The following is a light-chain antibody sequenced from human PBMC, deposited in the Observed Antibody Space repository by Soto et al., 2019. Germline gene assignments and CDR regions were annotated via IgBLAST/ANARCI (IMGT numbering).Light chain of an antibody. J-gene: IGKJ4*01. CDR3: QQYNDWPLT. Sequence: EIVMTQSPVTLSVSPGERATLSCRASQSVSSNLAWYQKKPGQAPRLLIDGASIRATGIPARFSGSGSGTEFTLTISRLQSEDFAVYYCQQYNDWPLTFGGGTKWIS. CDR1: QSVSSN. CDR2: GAS. V-gene: IGKV3-15*01.